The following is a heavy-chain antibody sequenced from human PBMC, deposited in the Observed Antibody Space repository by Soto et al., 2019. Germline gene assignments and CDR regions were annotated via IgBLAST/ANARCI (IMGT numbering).Heavy chain of an antibody. CDR2: IYTSGST. CDR1: GCSISSYY. J-gene: IGHJ5*02. V-gene: IGHV4-4*07. CDR3: ARDRGHYYDSSGFQGP. D-gene: IGHD3-22*01. Sequence: SETLSLTCTVSGCSISSYYWSWIRQPAGKGLEWIGRIYTSGSTNYNPSLKSRVTMSVDTSKNQFSLKLSSVTAADTAVYYCARDRGHYYDSSGFQGPWGQGTLVTVSS.